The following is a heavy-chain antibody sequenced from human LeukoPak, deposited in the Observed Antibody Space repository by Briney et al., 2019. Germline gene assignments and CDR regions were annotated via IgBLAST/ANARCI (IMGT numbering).Heavy chain of an antibody. V-gene: IGHV3-30-3*01. D-gene: IGHD1-26*01. J-gene: IGHJ4*02. CDR3: ARDRVGATDYSDY. Sequence: GGSLRLSCAASGFTFSSYAMHWVRQAPGKGLEWVAVISYDGSNKYYADSVKGRFTISRDNSKNTLYLQMNSLRAEGTAVYYCARDRVGATDYSDYWGQGTLVTVSS. CDR2: ISYDGSNK. CDR1: GFTFSSYA.